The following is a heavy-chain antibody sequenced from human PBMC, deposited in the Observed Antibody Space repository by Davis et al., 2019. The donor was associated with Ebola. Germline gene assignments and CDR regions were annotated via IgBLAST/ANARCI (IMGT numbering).Heavy chain of an antibody. CDR2: ISSSSSYT. CDR1: GFTFSDYY. J-gene: IGHJ6*02. D-gene: IGHD2-2*01. Sequence: GESLKISCAASGFTFSDYYMSWIRQAPGKGLEWVSYISSSSSYTNYADSVKGRFTISRDNAKNSLYLQMNSLRAEDTAVYYCAREGGGCSSTSCYRGYYYYGMDVWGQGTTVTVSS. V-gene: IGHV3-11*06. CDR3: AREGGGCSSTSCYRGYYYYGMDV.